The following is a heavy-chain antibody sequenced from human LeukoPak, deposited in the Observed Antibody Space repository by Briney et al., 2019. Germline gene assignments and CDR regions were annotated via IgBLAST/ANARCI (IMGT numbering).Heavy chain of an antibody. CDR2: ISGSGGSI. J-gene: IGHJ4*02. CDR3: AKDPFGVVIPFDY. CDR1: GFTFSSYA. V-gene: IGHV3-23*01. Sequence: RPGGSLRLSCAASGFTFSSYAMSWVRQAPGKGLEWVSAISGSGGSIYYADSVKGRFTISRDNSKNTLYLQMNSLRAEDTAVYYCAKDPFGVVIPFDYWGQGTLVTVSS. D-gene: IGHD3-3*01.